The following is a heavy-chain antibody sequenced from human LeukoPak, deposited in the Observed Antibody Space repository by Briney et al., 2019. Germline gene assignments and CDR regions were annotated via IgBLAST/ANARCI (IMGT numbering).Heavy chain of an antibody. Sequence: GGSLRLSCAASGFTFSDYYMSWIRQAPGKELEWVSYISTGGTTKSYADSVKGRFTISRDNAKNSLYLQMNSLRAEDTAVYYCARVGSLAAAGTVDYWGQGTLVTVSS. J-gene: IGHJ4*02. D-gene: IGHD6-13*01. CDR2: ISTGGTTK. CDR3: ARVGSLAAAGTVDY. V-gene: IGHV3-11*01. CDR1: GFTFSDYY.